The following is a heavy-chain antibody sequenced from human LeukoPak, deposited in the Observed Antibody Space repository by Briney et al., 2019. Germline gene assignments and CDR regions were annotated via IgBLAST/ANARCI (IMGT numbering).Heavy chain of an antibody. CDR1: GYSFTSFW. D-gene: IGHD2-15*01. CDR2: IYSDDSDP. V-gene: IGHV5-51*01. J-gene: IGHJ4*02. CDR3: ARNRVVAVFDY. Sequence: GESPKIFCWGSGYSFTSFWIGWVRQVSGKGLELMVIIYSDDSDPRYSPPFQGQVPNSPDKSISTTDLQWSSLKASDTAMYYWARNRVVAVFDYWGQGTLVTVSS.